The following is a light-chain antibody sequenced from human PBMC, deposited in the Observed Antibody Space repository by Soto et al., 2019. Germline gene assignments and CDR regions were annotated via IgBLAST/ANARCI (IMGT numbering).Light chain of an antibody. V-gene: IGLV2-11*01. J-gene: IGLJ1*01. CDR3: CSYTGSYSYV. CDR2: DVT. CDR1: SSDVGGYRY. Sequence: QSALTQPHSVSGSPGQSVTIPCTGTSSDVGGYRYVSWYQHHPGKAPRLIIYDVTERPSGVPDRSSGSKSGNTASLTISGLQAEDEGDDYCCSYTGSYSYVFGIGTKLSVL.